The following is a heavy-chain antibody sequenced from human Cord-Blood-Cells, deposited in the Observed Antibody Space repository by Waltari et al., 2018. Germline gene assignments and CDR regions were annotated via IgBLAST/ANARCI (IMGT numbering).Heavy chain of an antibody. D-gene: IGHD4-4*01. J-gene: IGHJ5*02. Sequence: EVQLLESGGGLVQPGGSRRLPCSASGFTFSSYAMSWVRQAPGKGLEWVSAISGSGGSTYYADSVKGRFTISRDNSKNTLYLQMNSLRAEDTAVYYCAKADDYKYNWFDPWGQGTLVTVSS. CDR3: AKADDYKYNWFDP. V-gene: IGHV3-23*01. CDR2: ISGSGGST. CDR1: GFTFSSYA.